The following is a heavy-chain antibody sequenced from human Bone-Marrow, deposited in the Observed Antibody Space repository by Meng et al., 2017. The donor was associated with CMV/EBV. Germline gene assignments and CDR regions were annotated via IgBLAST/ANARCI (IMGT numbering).Heavy chain of an antibody. D-gene: IGHD6-6*01. CDR1: GYSISSGYY. CDR2: IYHSGST. J-gene: IGHJ4*02. Sequence: GSLRLSCTVSGYSISSGYYWGWIRQPPGKGLEWIGSIYHSGSTYYNPSLKSRVTISVDTSKNQFSLKLSSVTAADTAVYYCAKGSSSPYYFDYWGRGTLVTVSS. CDR3: AKGSSSPYYFDY. V-gene: IGHV4-38-2*02.